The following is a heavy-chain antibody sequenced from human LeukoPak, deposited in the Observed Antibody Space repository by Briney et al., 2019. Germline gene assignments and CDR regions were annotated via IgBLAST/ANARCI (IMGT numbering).Heavy chain of an antibody. V-gene: IGHV3-48*01. J-gene: IGHJ4*02. CDR3: ARDCSRTSCYTPEYFDY. CDR2: ISSSSTI. D-gene: IGHD2-2*02. Sequence: PGGSLRLSCAASGFTFSSYSMNWVRQAPGKGLEWVSYISSSSTIYYADSVKGRFTISRDNAKNSLYLQMNSLRAEHTAVYYCARDCSRTSCYTPEYFDYWGQGTLVTVSS. CDR1: GFTFSSYS.